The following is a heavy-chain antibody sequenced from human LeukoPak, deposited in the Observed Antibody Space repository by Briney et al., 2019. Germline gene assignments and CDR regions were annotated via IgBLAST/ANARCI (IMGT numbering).Heavy chain of an antibody. V-gene: IGHV3-21*04. CDR2: ISSSSSYI. J-gene: IGHJ4*02. Sequence: GGSLRLSCAASGFTFSSYSMNWVRQAPGKGLEWVSSISSSSSYIYYADSVKGRFTISRDNSKNTLYLQMNSLRAEDTAVYYCAKGPGIAAAGMDYWGQGTLVTVSS. D-gene: IGHD6-13*01. CDR1: GFTFSSYS. CDR3: AKGPGIAAAGMDY.